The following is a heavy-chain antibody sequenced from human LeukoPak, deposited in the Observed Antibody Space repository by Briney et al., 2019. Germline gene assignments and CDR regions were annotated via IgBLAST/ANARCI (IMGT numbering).Heavy chain of an antibody. CDR2: ISGSGGST. V-gene: IGHV3-23*01. J-gene: IGHJ3*02. Sequence: GGSLRLSCAASGFTFSSYAMSWVRQAPGKGLEWVSAISGSGGSTYYADSVKGRFTISRDNSKNTPYLQMNSLRAEDTAVYYCARDIGAGNAFDIWGQGTMVTVSS. D-gene: IGHD1-26*01. CDR1: GFTFSSYA. CDR3: ARDIGAGNAFDI.